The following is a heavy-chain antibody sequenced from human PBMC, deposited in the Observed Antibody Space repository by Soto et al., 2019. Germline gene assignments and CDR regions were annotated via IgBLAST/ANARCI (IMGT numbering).Heavy chain of an antibody. CDR1: GFTFSNFA. Sequence: QVQLVESGGGVVQPGRSLRLSCAASGFTFSNFAIHWVRQAPGKGLEWVAVVSDDGSVKFYADSVKGRFTISRDNSKNTLYVQMNSLRAEDTAVYYCARDQRPVYYDYGMDVWGQGSTVTVCS. J-gene: IGHJ6*02. CDR3: ARDQRPVYYDYGMDV. V-gene: IGHV3-30-3*01. CDR2: VSDDGSVK.